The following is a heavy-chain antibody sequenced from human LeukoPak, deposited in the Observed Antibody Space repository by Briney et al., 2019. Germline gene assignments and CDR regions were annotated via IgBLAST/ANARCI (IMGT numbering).Heavy chain of an antibody. Sequence: SETLSLTCTVSGGFISTNYWSWIRQPAGKGLEWIGRIYNSGNTNYSPSLESRVTMSADTSKNQFSLKLSSVTAADTAVYYCARGSFDGSGYYLFDYWGQGTLVTVSS. J-gene: IGHJ4*02. CDR3: ARGSFDGSGYYLFDY. CDR1: GGFISTNY. CDR2: IYNSGNT. D-gene: IGHD3-22*01. V-gene: IGHV4-4*07.